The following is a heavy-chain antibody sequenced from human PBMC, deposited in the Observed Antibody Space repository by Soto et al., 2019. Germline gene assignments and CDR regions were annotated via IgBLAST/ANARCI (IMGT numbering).Heavy chain of an antibody. D-gene: IGHD3-10*01. J-gene: IGHJ6*04. CDR3: ARVSPLWFGELLNWPHSLRMDV. Sequence: SQTLSLTCAISGDSVSSDSAAWNWIRQSPSRGLEWLGRTYYRSKWFNDYAKSVKSRIIINPDTSKNQFSLQLNSVTPDDTAVYYCARVSPLWFGELLNWPHSLRMDVWGKGTTVTVSS. CDR1: GDSVSSDSAA. CDR2: TYYRSKWFN. V-gene: IGHV6-1*01.